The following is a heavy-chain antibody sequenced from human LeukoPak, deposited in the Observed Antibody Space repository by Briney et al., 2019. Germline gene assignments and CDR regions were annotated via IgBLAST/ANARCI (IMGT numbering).Heavy chain of an antibody. D-gene: IGHD2-2*01. V-gene: IGHV4-30-2*01. Sequence: SQTLSLTCAVSGGSISSGGYSWSWIRQPPGKGLEWIGYIYHSGSTYYNPSLKSRVTIPVDRSKNQFSLKLSSVTAADTAVYYCASTSSSINFDYWGQGTLVTVSS. CDR3: ASTSSSINFDY. CDR2: IYHSGST. CDR1: GGSISSGGYS. J-gene: IGHJ4*02.